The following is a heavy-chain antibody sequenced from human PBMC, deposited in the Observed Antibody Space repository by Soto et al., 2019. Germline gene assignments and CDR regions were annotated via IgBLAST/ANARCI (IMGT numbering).Heavy chain of an antibody. D-gene: IGHD6-13*01. J-gene: IGHJ6*02. V-gene: IGHV3-48*02. CDR1: GFTFSTYS. CDR3: ARPYSNRWAIFYGLDV. Sequence: EVQLVESGGRLVQPGGSLRLSCVASGFTFSTYSMNWVRQAPGKGLEWISYISSSSDIIYYADSVKGRFTNSRDNAKNALSLQMNSLRDEDTAVYYCARPYSNRWAIFYGLDVWGQGTTVTVSS. CDR2: ISSSSDII.